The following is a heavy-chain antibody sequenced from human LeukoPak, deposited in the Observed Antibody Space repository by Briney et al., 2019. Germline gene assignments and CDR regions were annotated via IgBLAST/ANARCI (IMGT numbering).Heavy chain of an antibody. CDR1: GFTFSSSW. V-gene: IGHV3-7*01. Sequence: PGGSLRLSCGAYGFTFSSSWMRWVRQAPGKGLEWVANIKKDGSEKYYVDSVKGRFTISRDNTKNSLYLQMDSLRAEDTAVYYCARISTAVAGADYWGQGTLVTVSS. CDR2: IKKDGSEK. D-gene: IGHD6-19*01. J-gene: IGHJ4*02. CDR3: ARISTAVAGADY.